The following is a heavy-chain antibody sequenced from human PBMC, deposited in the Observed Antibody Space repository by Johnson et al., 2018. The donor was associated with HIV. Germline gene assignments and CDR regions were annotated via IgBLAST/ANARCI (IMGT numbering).Heavy chain of an antibody. CDR3: ARERLGAHDAFDI. Sequence: VQLVESGGGVVQPGRSLRLSCAASGFTFSSYGMHWVRQAPGKGLEWVAVISYDGSNKYYVASVKGRFTISRDNSKNTLYLQMNSLRAEDTAVYYCARERLGAHDAFDIWGQGTMVTVSS. J-gene: IGHJ3*02. V-gene: IGHV3-33*05. CDR1: GFTFSSYG. CDR2: ISYDGSNK. D-gene: IGHD3-16*01.